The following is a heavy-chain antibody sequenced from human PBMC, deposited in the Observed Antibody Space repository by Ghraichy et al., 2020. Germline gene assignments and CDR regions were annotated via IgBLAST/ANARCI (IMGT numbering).Heavy chain of an antibody. Sequence: SETLSLTCTVSGGSISSYYWSWIRQPPGKGLEWIGYIYYSGSTNYNPSLKSRVTISVDTSKNQFSLKLSSVTAADTAVYYCARVTYYYGSGSDLDAFDIWGQGTMVTVSS. CDR3: ARVTYYYGSGSDLDAFDI. V-gene: IGHV4-59*01. CDR1: GGSISSYY. D-gene: IGHD3-10*01. CDR2: IYYSGST. J-gene: IGHJ3*02.